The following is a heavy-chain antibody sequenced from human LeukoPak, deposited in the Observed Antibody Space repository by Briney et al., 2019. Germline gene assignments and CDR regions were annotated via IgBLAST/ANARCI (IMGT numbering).Heavy chain of an antibody. CDR1: GFTFSSYG. D-gene: IGHD4-17*01. CDR2: IWYDGSNK. Sequence: GGSLRLTCAASGFTFSSYGMHWVRQAPGKGLEWVAVIWYDGSNKYYADSVKGRFTISRDNSKNTLYLQMNSLRAEDTAVYYCARDLLAGDYGMDVWGQGTTVTVSS. V-gene: IGHV3-33*01. J-gene: IGHJ6*02. CDR3: ARDLLAGDYGMDV.